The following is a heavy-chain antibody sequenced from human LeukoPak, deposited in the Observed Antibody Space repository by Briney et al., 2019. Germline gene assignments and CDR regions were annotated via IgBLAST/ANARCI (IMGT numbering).Heavy chain of an antibody. J-gene: IGHJ4*02. V-gene: IGHV4-39*07. Sequence: KPLETLSLTCTVSGVSISSSSYYWGWIRQPPGKGLEWIGSIYYSGSTYYNPSLKSRVTISVDTSKNPFSLKLSSVTAADTAVYYCARTGLNDYGDYFFDYWGQGTLVTVSS. D-gene: IGHD4-17*01. CDR2: IYYSGST. CDR3: ARTGLNDYGDYFFDY. CDR1: GVSISSSSYY.